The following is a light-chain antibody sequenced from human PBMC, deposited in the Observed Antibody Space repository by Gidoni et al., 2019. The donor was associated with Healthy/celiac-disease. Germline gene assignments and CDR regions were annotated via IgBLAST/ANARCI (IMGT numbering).Light chain of an antibody. CDR3: QQYNNWHPMYT. CDR2: GAS. Sequence: EIVMTQSPDTLSVSPGERATLSCRASQSVGSNLAWYHQKPGQAHRLLIYGASTRATGIPARFSGSGSGTEFTLTISSLQSEDFAVYYCQQYNNWHPMYTFGQGTKLEIK. J-gene: IGKJ2*01. CDR1: QSVGSN. V-gene: IGKV3-15*01.